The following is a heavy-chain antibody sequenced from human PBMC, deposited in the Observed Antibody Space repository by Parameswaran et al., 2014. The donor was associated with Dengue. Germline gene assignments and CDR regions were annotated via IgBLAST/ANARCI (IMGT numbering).Heavy chain of an antibody. D-gene: IGHD3-9*01. CDR3: ARYGHHILTGHYEDL. CDR2: IFPLFTTT. J-gene: IGHJ5*02. V-gene: IGHV1-69*06. Sequence: SWVRQAPGQGLEWVGGIFPLFTTTNYAQKFQGRVTITADKSTSTVSMELSSLGSEDTAVYYCARYGHHILTGHYEDLWGQGNPGHRLL.